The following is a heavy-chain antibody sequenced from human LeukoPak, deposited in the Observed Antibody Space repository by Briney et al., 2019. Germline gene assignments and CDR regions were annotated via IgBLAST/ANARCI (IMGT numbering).Heavy chain of an antibody. D-gene: IGHD1-14*01. V-gene: IGHV4-4*07. CDR3: ARQATRIIYGMDV. CDR1: GGSISSYY. J-gene: IGHJ6*02. CDR2: IYTSGST. Sequence: PSETLSLTCAVSGGSISSYYWNWIRQPAGKGLEWIGRIYTSGSTNYNPSLKSRVTMSVDTSKNQFSLKLSSVTAADAAVYYCARQATRIIYGMDVWGQGTTVTVSS.